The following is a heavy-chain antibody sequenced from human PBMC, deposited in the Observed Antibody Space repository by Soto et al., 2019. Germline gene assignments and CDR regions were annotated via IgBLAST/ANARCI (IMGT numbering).Heavy chain of an antibody. V-gene: IGHV1-8*01. Sequence: ASVKVSCKASGYTFTSYDINWVRQATGQGLEWMGWMNPNSGNTGYAQKFQGRVTMTRNTSISTAYMELSSLRSEDTAVYYCARGIYCSSTSCYMNFDYWGQGTLVTVSS. CDR3: ARGIYCSSTSCYMNFDY. D-gene: IGHD2-2*02. J-gene: IGHJ4*02. CDR2: MNPNSGNT. CDR1: GYTFTSYD.